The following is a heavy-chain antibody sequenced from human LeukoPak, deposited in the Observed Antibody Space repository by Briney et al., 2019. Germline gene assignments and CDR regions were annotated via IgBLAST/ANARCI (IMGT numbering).Heavy chain of an antibody. D-gene: IGHD3-10*01. J-gene: IGHJ5*02. CDR3: ARVLLWFGDPSWFDP. V-gene: IGHV4-61*01. CDR1: GFSVTTDSYC. Sequence: SETLSLTCTVSGFSVTTDSYCWGWIRQPPGKGLEWIGYDYCGGNTNYDPSLKSRVTISVDRSKNQFSLKLSSVTAADTAVYYCARVLLWFGDPSWFDPWGQGTLVTVSS. CDR2: DYCGGNT.